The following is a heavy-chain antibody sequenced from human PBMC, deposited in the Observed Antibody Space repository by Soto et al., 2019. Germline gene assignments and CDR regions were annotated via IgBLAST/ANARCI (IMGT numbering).Heavy chain of an antibody. V-gene: IGHV3-30*18. CDR3: AKDQRYSGYGTRGGYYYGMDV. CDR1: GFTFSSYG. Sequence: QVQLVESGGGVAQPGRSLRLSCAASGFTFSSYGMHWVRQAPGKGLEWVAVISYDGSNKYYADSVKGRFTISRDNSKNTLYLQMNSLRAEDTAVYYCAKDQRYSGYGTRGGYYYGMDVWGQGTTVTVSS. CDR2: ISYDGSNK. D-gene: IGHD5-12*01. J-gene: IGHJ6*02.